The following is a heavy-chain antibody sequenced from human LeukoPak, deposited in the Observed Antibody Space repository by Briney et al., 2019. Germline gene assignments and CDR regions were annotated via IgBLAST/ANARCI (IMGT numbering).Heavy chain of an antibody. Sequence: SETLSLTCTVSGGSISSYYWSWIRQPPGKGLEWIGYIYYSGSTNYNPSLKSRVTISVDTSKNQFSLKLSSVTAADTAVYYCARKGAAAADNWFDPWGQGTLVTVSS. V-gene: IGHV4-59*12. CDR1: GGSISSYY. D-gene: IGHD6-13*01. CDR2: IYYSGST. CDR3: ARKGAAAADNWFDP. J-gene: IGHJ5*02.